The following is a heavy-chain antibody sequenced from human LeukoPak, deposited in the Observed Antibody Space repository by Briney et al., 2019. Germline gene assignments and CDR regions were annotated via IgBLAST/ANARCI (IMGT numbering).Heavy chain of an antibody. J-gene: IGHJ5*02. Sequence: GGSLRLSCAASGFTFSSYGMHWVXQAPGXGLEWVAVIWYDGSNKYYADSVKGQFTISRDNSKNTLYLQMNSLRAEDTAVYYCARDDXYGSGSYYNWFDPWGQGTLVTVSS. D-gene: IGHD3-10*01. CDR3: ARDDXYGSGSYYNWFDP. V-gene: IGHV3-33*01. CDR2: IWYDGSNK. CDR1: GFTFSSYG.